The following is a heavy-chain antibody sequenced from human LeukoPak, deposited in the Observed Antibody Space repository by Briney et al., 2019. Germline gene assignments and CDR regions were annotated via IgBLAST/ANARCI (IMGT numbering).Heavy chain of an antibody. V-gene: IGHV3-74*01. CDR2: INRDGSST. CDR3: ASGGTMVRGVIFY. Sequence: GGSLRLSCAASGFTFSSYWMHWVRQAPGKGLVWVSRINRDGSSTSYADSVKGRFTVSRDNAKNTLYLQMNSQRAEDTAVYYCASGGTMVRGVIFYWGQGTLVTVSS. D-gene: IGHD3-10*01. J-gene: IGHJ4*02. CDR1: GFTFSSYW.